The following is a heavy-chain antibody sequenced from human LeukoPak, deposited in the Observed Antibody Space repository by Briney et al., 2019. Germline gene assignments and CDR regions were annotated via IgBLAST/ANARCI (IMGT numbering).Heavy chain of an antibody. CDR3: ALLQQGAVPTFDY. Sequence: GASVKVSCKASGYTFTSYYMYWVRQAPGQGLEWMGIINPSGGSTSYAQKFQGRVTMTRDTSTSTVYMELSSLRSEDTALYYCALLQQGAVPTFDYWGQGTLVTVSS. D-gene: IGHD2-2*01. CDR2: INPSGGST. J-gene: IGHJ4*02. CDR1: GYTFTSYY. V-gene: IGHV1-46*03.